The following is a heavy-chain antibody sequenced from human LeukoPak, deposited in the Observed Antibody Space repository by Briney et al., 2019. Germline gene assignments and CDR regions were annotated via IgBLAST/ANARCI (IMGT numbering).Heavy chain of an antibody. J-gene: IGHJ3*02. D-gene: IGHD2-15*01. CDR2: ISWNSGSI. V-gene: IGHV3-9*01. CDR3: AKGIVVASLDDAFDI. Sequence: GRSLRLSCAASGFTFDDYAMHWVRQAPGKGLEWVSGISWNSGSIVYADSVKGRFTISRDNAKNSLYLQMNSLRAEDTALYYCAKGIVVASLDDAFDIWGQGTMVTVSS. CDR1: GFTFDDYA.